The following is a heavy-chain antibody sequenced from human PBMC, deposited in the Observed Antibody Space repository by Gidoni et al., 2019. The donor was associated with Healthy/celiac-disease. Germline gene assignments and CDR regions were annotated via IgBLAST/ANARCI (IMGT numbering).Heavy chain of an antibody. D-gene: IGHD6-13*01. CDR3: ASFYSSSLYAGHWRSDY. J-gene: IGHJ4*02. V-gene: IGHV4-34*01. CDR1: GGAVSGYD. Sequence: QVQLQQWGAGLSKPSENLSLTGAVDGGAVSGYDGSWIRPPPGKGLECIGELKHSVSTNYNPSLKSRVTISVDTSTNPFSLKLSSVTAADTAVYYCASFYSSSLYAGHWRSDYWGQGTLVTVSS. CDR2: LKHSVST.